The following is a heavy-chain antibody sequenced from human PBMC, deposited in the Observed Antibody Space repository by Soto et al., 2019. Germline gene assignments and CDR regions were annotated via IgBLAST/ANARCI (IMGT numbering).Heavy chain of an antibody. V-gene: IGHV3-30*18. CDR2: VSSDVNNK. J-gene: IGHJ5*02. Sequence: QEHLVESGGGVLQPGTSLRLSCVASGFSFSKYGMHWVRQAPGKGLEWVAFVSSDVNNKYYADSVKGRFTISRDNSRNTVYLQVDSLRIDDTALYYCAKDRVIQLLPIWPDPWGQGTLVTVSS. D-gene: IGHD1-1*01. CDR1: GFSFSKYG. CDR3: AKDRVIQLLPIWPDP.